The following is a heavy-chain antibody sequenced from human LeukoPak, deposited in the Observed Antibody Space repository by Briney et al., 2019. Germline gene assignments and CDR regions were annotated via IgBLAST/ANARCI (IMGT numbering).Heavy chain of an antibody. Sequence: GGSLRLSCAASGFTFSAYSMHWVRQAPGNGLEWVAVISYDGNIKYYADSVKGRFTISRDNSKNTLYLQMNSLRAEDTAVYYCARSGGYCISTTCYYYSDMDVWGQGTTVTVSS. CDR2: ISYDGNIK. V-gene: IGHV3-30*04. D-gene: IGHD2-2*01. CDR1: GFTFSAYS. CDR3: ARSGGYCISTTCYYYSDMDV. J-gene: IGHJ6*02.